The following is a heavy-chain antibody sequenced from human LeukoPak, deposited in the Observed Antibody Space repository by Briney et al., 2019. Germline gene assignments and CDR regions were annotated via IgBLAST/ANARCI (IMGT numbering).Heavy chain of an antibody. D-gene: IGHD3-10*01. Sequence: SETLSLTCTVSGGSISGYYWSWIRQPAGKGLEWIGRIYTSGSTSYNPSLKSRVTMSVDTSKNQFSLKLSSVTAADTAVYYCARGYGSGSYYVYWGQGTLVTVSS. CDR3: ARGYGSGSYYVY. CDR2: IYTSGST. V-gene: IGHV4-4*07. CDR1: GGSISGYY. J-gene: IGHJ4*02.